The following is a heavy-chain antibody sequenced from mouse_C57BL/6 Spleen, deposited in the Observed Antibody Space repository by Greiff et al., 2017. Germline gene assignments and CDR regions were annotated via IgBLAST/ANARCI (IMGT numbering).Heavy chain of an antibody. V-gene: IGHV1-15*01. CDR3: TRGYYDYGVDY. CDR2: IDPETGGT. CDR1: GYTFTDYE. Sequence: QVQLQQSGAELVRPGASVTLSCKASGYTFTDYEMHWVKQTPVHGLEWIGAIDPETGGTAYNQKFKGKAILTADKSSSTAYMELRSLTSEDSAVYYCTRGYYDYGVDYWGQGTTLTVSS. J-gene: IGHJ2*01. D-gene: IGHD2-4*01.